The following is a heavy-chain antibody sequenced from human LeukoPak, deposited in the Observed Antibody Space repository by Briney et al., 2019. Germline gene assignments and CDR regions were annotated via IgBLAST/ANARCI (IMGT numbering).Heavy chain of an antibody. CDR2: INHSGST. CDR1: GGSFSGYY. Sequence: SETLSLTCAVYGGSFSGYYWSWIRQPPGKGLEWIGEINHSGSTNYNPSLKSRVTISVDTSKNQFSLKLSSVTAADTAVYYRASHRSSSRYYYYYYGMDVWGQGTTVTVSS. CDR3: ASHRSSSRYYYYYYGMDV. D-gene: IGHD6-6*01. J-gene: IGHJ6*02. V-gene: IGHV4-34*01.